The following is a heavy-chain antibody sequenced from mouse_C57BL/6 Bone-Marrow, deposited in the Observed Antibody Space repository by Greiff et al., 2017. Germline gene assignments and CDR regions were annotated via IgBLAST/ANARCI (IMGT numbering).Heavy chain of an antibody. CDR3: ARDYYGNYERFAY. CDR2: IYPRSGNT. J-gene: IGHJ3*01. Sequence: QVQLQQSGAELARPGASVKLSCKASGYTFTSYGISWVKQRTGQGLEWIGEIYPRSGNTSYNEKFKGKATLTADKSSSTAYMELRSLTSEDSAVYFCARDYYGNYERFAYGGQGTLVTVSA. V-gene: IGHV1-81*01. CDR1: GYTFTSYG. D-gene: IGHD2-1*01.